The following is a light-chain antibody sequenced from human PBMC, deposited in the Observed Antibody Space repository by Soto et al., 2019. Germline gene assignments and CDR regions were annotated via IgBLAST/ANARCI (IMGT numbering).Light chain of an antibody. CDR1: QGISSW. Sequence: DIQMTQSPSSVSASIGDRVTITCRASQGISSWLGWYQHKPGKAPKLLIYAASTLQSGVPSRFSGSGSGTHFTLTIRSLKPEDFATYYCQQANSFPTFGPGTKVDIK. V-gene: IGKV1-12*01. CDR3: QQANSFPT. J-gene: IGKJ3*01. CDR2: AAS.